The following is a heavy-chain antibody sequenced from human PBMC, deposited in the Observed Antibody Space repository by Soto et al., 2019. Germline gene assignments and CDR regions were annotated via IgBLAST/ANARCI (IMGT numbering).Heavy chain of an antibody. CDR2: IYYSGST. CDR1: GGSISSGGYY. D-gene: IGHD5-18*01. Sequence: SETLSLTCTVSGGSISSGGYYWSWIRQHPGKGLEWIGYIYYSGSTYYNPSLKSRVTISVDTSKNQFSLKLSSVTAADTAVYYCARVRDTAMVPAFDIWGQGTMVTVS. CDR3: ARVRDTAMVPAFDI. J-gene: IGHJ3*02. V-gene: IGHV4-31*03.